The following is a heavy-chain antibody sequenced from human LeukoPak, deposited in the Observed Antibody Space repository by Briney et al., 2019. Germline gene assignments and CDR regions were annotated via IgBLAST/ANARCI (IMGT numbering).Heavy chain of an antibody. CDR1: GYTLSSYA. J-gene: IGHJ1*01. V-gene: IGHV1-8*01. CDR2: MNPSSGNT. D-gene: IGHD3-22*01. CDR3: ARRVGSGWPVQH. Sequence: GASVNVSRSPSGYTLSSYALTLVRQATGQGLEWMGWMNPSSGNTGYAQKFQGRLNMTRNTSISAAYIELSSLRSDDTAVYYCARRVGSGWPVQHWGQGTLVTVSS.